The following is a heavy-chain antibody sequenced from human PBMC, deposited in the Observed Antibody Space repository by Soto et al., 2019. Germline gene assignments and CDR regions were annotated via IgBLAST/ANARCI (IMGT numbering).Heavy chain of an antibody. V-gene: IGHV3-21*01. D-gene: IGHD6-6*01. Sequence: GGSLRLSCAASGFTFSTYSMNWVRQAPGKGLEWVSFISSSSSYIYYADSVKGRFTISRDNAKNALYLQMNSLRPEDTAVYYCARAPSQRKISARQHGDYYYYYGMDVWGQGTTVTVSS. CDR2: ISSSSSYI. CDR1: GFTFSTYS. CDR3: ARAPSQRKISARQHGDYYYYYGMDV. J-gene: IGHJ6*02.